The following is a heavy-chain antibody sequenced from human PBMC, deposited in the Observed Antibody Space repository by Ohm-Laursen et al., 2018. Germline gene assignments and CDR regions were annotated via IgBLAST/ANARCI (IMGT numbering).Heavy chain of an antibody. CDR2: IYYSGST. CDR1: GGSISSYY. CDR3: ARDGGYSYGLDY. V-gene: IGHV4-59*01. Sequence: SDTLSLTCTVSGGSISSYYWSWIRQPPGKGLEWIGYIYYSGSTNYNPSLKSRVTISVDTSKNQFSLKLSSVTAADTAVYYCARDGGYSYGLDYWGQGTLVTVSS. D-gene: IGHD5-18*01. J-gene: IGHJ4*02.